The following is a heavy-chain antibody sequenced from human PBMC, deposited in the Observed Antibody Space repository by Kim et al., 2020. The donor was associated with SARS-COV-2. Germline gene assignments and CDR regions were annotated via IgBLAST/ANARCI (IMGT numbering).Heavy chain of an antibody. J-gene: IGHJ6*02. CDR2: ISSSSSYI. CDR3: ARDRLGYCSGGSCYGHYYYYGMDV. Sequence: GGSLRLSCAASGFTFSSYSMNWVRQAPGKGLEWVSSISSSSSYIYYADSVKGRFTISRDNAKNSLYLQMNSLRAEDTAVYYCARDRLGYCSGGSCYGHYYYYGMDVWGQGTTVTVSS. V-gene: IGHV3-21*01. D-gene: IGHD2-15*01. CDR1: GFTFSSYS.